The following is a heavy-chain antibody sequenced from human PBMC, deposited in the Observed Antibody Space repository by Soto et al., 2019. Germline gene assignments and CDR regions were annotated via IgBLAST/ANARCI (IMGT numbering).Heavy chain of an antibody. V-gene: IGHV4-31*03. D-gene: IGHD2-2*01. CDR3: ARDRKVGLRYCSSTSCPYYYYYYMDV. Sequence: SETLSLTCTVSGGSISSGGYYWSWIRPHPGKGLEWIGYIYYSGSTYYNPSLKGRVTISVDTSKNQFSLKLSSVTAADTAVYYCARDRKVGLRYCSSTSCPYYYYYYMDVWGKGTTVTVSS. CDR1: GGSISSGGYY. J-gene: IGHJ6*03. CDR2: IYYSGST.